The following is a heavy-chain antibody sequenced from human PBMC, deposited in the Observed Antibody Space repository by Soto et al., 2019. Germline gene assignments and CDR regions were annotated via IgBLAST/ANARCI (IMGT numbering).Heavy chain of an antibody. CDR2: ISWNSGSI. CDR3: AKDIAPRIAAAGAFDI. V-gene: IGHV3-9*01. D-gene: IGHD6-13*01. CDR1: GFTFDDYA. J-gene: IGHJ3*02. Sequence: EVQLVESVGGLVQPGRSLRLSCAASGFTFDDYAMHWVRQAPGKGLEWVSSISWNSGSIAYADSVKGRFTISRDNAKNSLYLHMNSLRAEDTALYYCAKDIAPRIAAAGAFDIWGQGTMVTVSS.